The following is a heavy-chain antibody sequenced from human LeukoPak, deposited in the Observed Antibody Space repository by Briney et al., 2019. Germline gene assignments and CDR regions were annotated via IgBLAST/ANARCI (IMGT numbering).Heavy chain of an antibody. J-gene: IGHJ4*02. Sequence: ASVKVSXKASGYTFTSYGISWVRQAPGQGLEWMGWISAYNGNTNYAQKLQGRVTMTTDTSTSTAYMELRSLRSDDTAVYYCARVPVLRFLEWLFHLDYWGQGTLVTVSS. D-gene: IGHD3-3*01. CDR1: GYTFTSYG. V-gene: IGHV1-18*01. CDR3: ARVPVLRFLEWLFHLDY. CDR2: ISAYNGNT.